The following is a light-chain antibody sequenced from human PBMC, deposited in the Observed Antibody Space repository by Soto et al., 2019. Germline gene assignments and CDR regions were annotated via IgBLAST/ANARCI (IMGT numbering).Light chain of an antibody. J-gene: IGKJ1*01. V-gene: IGKV1-5*01. CDR3: QQYNSYSWT. CDR1: QSISSW. CDR2: DAS. Sequence: IQMTQSPSTMAASFGDRVTITCRASQSISSWLAWYQQKPGKAPKLLIYDASSLKSGVPSRFRGSGSGTEFTLTISSLQPDDVETYYCQQYNSYSWTFGQGTKVDIK.